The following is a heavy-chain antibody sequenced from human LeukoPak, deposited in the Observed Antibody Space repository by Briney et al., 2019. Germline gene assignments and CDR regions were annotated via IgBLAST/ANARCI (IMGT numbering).Heavy chain of an antibody. Sequence: GGSLRLSCAASGFTFSSYGMHWVRQAPGKGLEWVAFIRYDGSNKYYADSVKGRFTISRDNSKNTLYLQMNSLRAEDTALYYCARVGGYCSGGSCYFDYWGQGTLVTVSS. CDR3: ARVGGYCSGGSCYFDY. CDR2: IRYDGSNK. D-gene: IGHD2-15*01. CDR1: GFTFSSYG. V-gene: IGHV3-30*02. J-gene: IGHJ4*02.